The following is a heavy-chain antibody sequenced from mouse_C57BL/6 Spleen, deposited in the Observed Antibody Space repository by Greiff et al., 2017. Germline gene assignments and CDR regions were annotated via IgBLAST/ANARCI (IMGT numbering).Heavy chain of an antibody. Sequence: QVQLQQPGAELVKPGASVKLSCKASGYTFTSYWMHWVKQRPGQGLEWIGMIHPNSGSTNYNEKFKSKATLTVDKSSSTAYMQLSSLTSEDCAIYYCAREGYYGSSKAWFAYWGQGTLVTVSA. CDR2: IHPNSGST. D-gene: IGHD1-1*01. CDR1: GYTFTSYW. V-gene: IGHV1-64*01. CDR3: AREGYYGSSKAWFAY. J-gene: IGHJ3*01.